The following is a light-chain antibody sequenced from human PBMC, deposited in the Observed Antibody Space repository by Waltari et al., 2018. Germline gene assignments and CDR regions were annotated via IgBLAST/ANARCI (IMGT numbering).Light chain of an antibody. CDR2: GTS. V-gene: IGKV3-20*01. Sequence: CRASQSVSSISFTWYQQRPGQAHRLLIYGTSSRATDIPDRFSGSGSGTDFTLTISRLEPEDFAVYFCQHYDGSAVTFGGGTKVEIK. J-gene: IGKJ4*01. CDR1: QSVSSIS. CDR3: QHYDGSAVT.